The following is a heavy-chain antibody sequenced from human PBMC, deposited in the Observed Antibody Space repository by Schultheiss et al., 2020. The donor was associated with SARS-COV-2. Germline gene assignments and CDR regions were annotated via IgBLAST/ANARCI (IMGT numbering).Heavy chain of an antibody. Sequence: SETLSLTCTVSGGSISSYYWSWIRQPAGKGLEWIGRIYTSGSTYYNPSLKSRVTISVDTSKNQFSLKLSSVTAADTAVYYCARPGRRNWFDPWGQGTLVTVSS. D-gene: IGHD6-25*01. CDR1: GGSISSYY. V-gene: IGHV4-4*07. CDR2: IYTSGST. CDR3: ARPGRRNWFDP. J-gene: IGHJ5*02.